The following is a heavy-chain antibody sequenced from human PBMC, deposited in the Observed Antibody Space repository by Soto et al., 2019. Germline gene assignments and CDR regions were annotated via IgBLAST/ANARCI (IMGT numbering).Heavy chain of an antibody. CDR1: GGTFSSYA. D-gene: IGHD4-17*01. Sequence: SVKVSCKASGGTFSSYAISWVRQAPGQGLEWMGGIIPIFGTANYAQKFQGRVTITTDESTSTAYMELSSLRSEDTAVYYCAREGVNDYGGNSGIDYWGQGTLVTVSS. J-gene: IGHJ4*02. CDR3: AREGVNDYGGNSGIDY. CDR2: IIPIFGTA. V-gene: IGHV1-69*05.